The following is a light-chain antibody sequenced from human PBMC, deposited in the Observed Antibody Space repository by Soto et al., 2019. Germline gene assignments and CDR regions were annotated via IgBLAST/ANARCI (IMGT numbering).Light chain of an antibody. V-gene: IGKV1-5*01. CDR2: DAS. CDR3: QQYNSYSGIT. J-gene: IGKJ5*01. CDR1: QSISSW. Sequence: DIQMTQSPSTLSASVGDRVTITCRASQSISSWLAWYQQKPGKAPKLLIYDASSFESGVPSRFSGSGSGTEFTLTISSLQPDDVATYYCQQYNSYSGITFGQGTRLEIK.